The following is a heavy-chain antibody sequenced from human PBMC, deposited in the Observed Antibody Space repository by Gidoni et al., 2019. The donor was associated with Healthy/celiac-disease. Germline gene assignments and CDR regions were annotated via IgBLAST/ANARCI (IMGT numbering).Heavy chain of an antibody. CDR2: IIPIFGTK. Sequence: QVQLVQSGAEVKKPGSSVKVSCKASGGTFSSYAISWVRQAPGQGLEWMGGIIPIFGTKNYAQKFQGRVTITADESTSTAYRELGSLRSGDTAVYYCARGGWGYSSSLPSAFDIWGQGTMVTVSS. D-gene: IGHD6-13*01. CDR3: ARGGWGYSSSLPSAFDI. V-gene: IGHV1-69*01. CDR1: GGTFSSYA. J-gene: IGHJ3*02.